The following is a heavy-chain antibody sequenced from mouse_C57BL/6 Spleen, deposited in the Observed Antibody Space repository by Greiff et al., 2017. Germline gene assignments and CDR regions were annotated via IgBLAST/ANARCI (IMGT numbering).Heavy chain of an antibody. CDR3: AYGSSYRYFDV. CDR2: IYPGSGNT. D-gene: IGHD1-1*01. J-gene: IGHJ1*03. Sequence: QVQLQQSGPELVKPGASVKISCKASGYSFTSYYIHWVKQRPGQGLAGIGWIYPGSGNTKYNEKFKGTATLTADTSSSTAYMQLSSLTSEDSAVYYCAYGSSYRYFDVWGTGTTVTVSS. CDR1: GYSFTSYY. V-gene: IGHV1-66*01.